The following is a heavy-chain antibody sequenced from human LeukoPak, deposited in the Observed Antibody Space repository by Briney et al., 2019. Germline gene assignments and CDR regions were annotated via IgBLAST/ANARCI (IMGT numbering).Heavy chain of an antibody. Sequence: ASVKVSCKASGGTFSSYAISWVRQAPGQGLEWMGGIIPIFGTGNHAQKFQGRVTITADKSTSTAYMELSSLRSEDTAVYYCASVYSSGWYYFDYWGQGTLVTVSS. V-gene: IGHV1-69*06. CDR1: GGTFSSYA. J-gene: IGHJ4*02. CDR2: IIPIFGTG. CDR3: ASVYSSGWYYFDY. D-gene: IGHD6-19*01.